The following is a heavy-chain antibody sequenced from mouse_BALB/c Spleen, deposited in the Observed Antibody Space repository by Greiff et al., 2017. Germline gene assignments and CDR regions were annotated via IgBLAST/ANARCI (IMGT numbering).Heavy chain of an antibody. Sequence: EVQGVESGGGLVKPGGSLKLSCAASGFTFSSYAMSWVRQTPEKRLEWVASISSGGSTYYPDSVKGRFTISRDNARNILYLQMSSLRSDTAMYYCARGHDVSYAMDYWGQGTSVTVSS. V-gene: IGHV5-6-5*01. J-gene: IGHJ4*01. CDR2: ISSGGST. CDR1: GFTFSSYA. CDR3: ARGHDVSYAMDY. D-gene: IGHD2-12*01.